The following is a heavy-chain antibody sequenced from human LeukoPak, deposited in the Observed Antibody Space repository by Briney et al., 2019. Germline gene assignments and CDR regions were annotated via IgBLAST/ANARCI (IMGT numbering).Heavy chain of an antibody. CDR3: AKDYTRSWTGRGFDI. J-gene: IGHJ3*02. D-gene: IGHD3/OR15-3a*01. CDR2: MNPNSGNT. Sequence: GASVKVSCKASGYTFTSYDINWVRQATGQGLEWMGWMNPNSGNTGYAQKFQGRVTITRNTSISTAYMELSSLRSEDTAVYYCAKDYTRSWTGRGFDIWGQGTMITVSS. CDR1: GYTFTSYD. V-gene: IGHV1-8*03.